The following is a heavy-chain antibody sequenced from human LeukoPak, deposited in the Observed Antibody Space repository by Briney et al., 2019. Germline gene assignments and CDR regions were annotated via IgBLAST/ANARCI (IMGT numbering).Heavy chain of an antibody. J-gene: IGHJ4*02. V-gene: IGHV4-39*07. CDR1: GGSISSTTYY. CDR2: SYYSGST. Sequence: PWETLSLTCTVSGGSISSTTYYWGWIRQPPRKGLEWIGSSYYSGSTYYNPSLKSRVTISVDTSKNQFSLKLSSVTAADTAVYYCARGSCSGGSCYPGLDYWGQGTLVTASS. D-gene: IGHD2-15*01. CDR3: ARGSCSGGSCYPGLDY.